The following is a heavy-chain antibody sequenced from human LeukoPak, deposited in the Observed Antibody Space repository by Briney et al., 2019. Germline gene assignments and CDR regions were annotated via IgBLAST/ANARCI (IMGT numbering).Heavy chain of an antibody. V-gene: IGHV3-53*01. CDR3: ARDGCSGGSCYFQDAFDI. Sequence: PGGSLRLSCAASGLTVSSKYMSWVRQAPGKGLEWVSATYSAGRTHYADSVKGRFTISRDNAKNSLYLQMNSLRAEDTAVYYCARDGCSGGSCYFQDAFDIWGQGTMVTVSS. J-gene: IGHJ3*02. CDR1: GLTVSSKY. D-gene: IGHD2-15*01. CDR2: TYSAGRT.